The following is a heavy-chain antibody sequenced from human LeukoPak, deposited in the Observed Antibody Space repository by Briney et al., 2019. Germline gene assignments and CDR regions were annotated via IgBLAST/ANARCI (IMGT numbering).Heavy chain of an antibody. CDR1: GGSISSSSYY. D-gene: IGHD3-22*01. CDR2: IYYSGST. Sequence: SETLSLTCTVPGGSISSSSYYWGWIRQPPGKGLEWIGSIYYSGSTNYNPSLKSRVTISVDTSKNQFSLKLSSVTAADTAVYYCARGLDYYDSSDDAFDIWGQGTMVTVSS. CDR3: ARGLDYYDSSDDAFDI. V-gene: IGHV4-39*07. J-gene: IGHJ3*02.